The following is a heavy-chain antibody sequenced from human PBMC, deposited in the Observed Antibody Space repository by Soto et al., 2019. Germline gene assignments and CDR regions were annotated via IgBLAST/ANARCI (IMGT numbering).Heavy chain of an antibody. CDR2: IIPIFGTA. CDR1: GGTFSSYA. V-gene: IGHV1-69*13. D-gene: IGHD5-18*01. CDR3: ARSPGYSYGSHFDY. J-gene: IGHJ4*02. Sequence: EASVNLSCKASGGTFSSYAISWLRQAPRQGLEWMGGIIPIFGTANYAQKFQGRVTITADESTSTAYMELSSLRSEDTAVYYCARSPGYSYGSHFDYWGQGTLVTVSS.